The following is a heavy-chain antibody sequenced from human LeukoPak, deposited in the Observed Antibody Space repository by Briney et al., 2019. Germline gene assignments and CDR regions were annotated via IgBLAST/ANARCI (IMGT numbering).Heavy chain of an antibody. Sequence: ASVKVSCKASGYTFTSYDINWVRQATGQGLEWMGWMNPNSGNTGSAQRFQGRVTMTRDTSRSIAYMELRSLTSEDTAVYYCARGPLVRLPSSFDPWGQGTLVTVSS. CDR2: MNPNSGNT. CDR3: ARGPLVRLPSSFDP. D-gene: IGHD3-16*02. CDR1: GYTFTSYD. J-gene: IGHJ5*02. V-gene: IGHV1-8*01.